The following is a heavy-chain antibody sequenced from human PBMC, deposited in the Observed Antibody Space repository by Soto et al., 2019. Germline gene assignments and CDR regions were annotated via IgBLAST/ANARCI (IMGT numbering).Heavy chain of an antibody. D-gene: IGHD2-2*01. Sequence: PGGSLRLSCAASGFTFSSYAMSWVRQAPGKGLEWVSAISGSGGSTYYADSVKGRFTISRDNSKNTLYLQMNSLRAEDTAVYYCAKDRVEDIVVVPAATPYDYWGQGTLVTVSS. V-gene: IGHV3-23*01. CDR3: AKDRVEDIVVVPAATPYDY. J-gene: IGHJ4*02. CDR1: GFTFSSYA. CDR2: ISGSGGST.